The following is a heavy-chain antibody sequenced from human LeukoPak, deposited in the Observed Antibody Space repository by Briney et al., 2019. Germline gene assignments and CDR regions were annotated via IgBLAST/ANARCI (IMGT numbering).Heavy chain of an antibody. Sequence: GASVKVSCKASGYTFTSYGISWVRQAPGQGLEWMGWISAYNGNTNYAQKLQGRVTMTTDTSTSTAYMELRSLRSDDTAVYYCARDRDYYGLGSYYSKIDYWGQGTLVTVSS. CDR1: GYTFTSYG. J-gene: IGHJ4*02. V-gene: IGHV1-18*04. CDR3: ARDRDYYGLGSYYSKIDY. CDR2: ISAYNGNT. D-gene: IGHD3-10*01.